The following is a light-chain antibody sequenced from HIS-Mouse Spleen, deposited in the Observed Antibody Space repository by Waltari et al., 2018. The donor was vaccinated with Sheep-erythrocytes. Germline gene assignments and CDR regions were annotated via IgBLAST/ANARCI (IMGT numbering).Light chain of an antibody. CDR1: RSGVGGYNL. Sequence: QSALTQPASVSGSPGQSTTIPCTGTRSGVGGYNLFSWYQQPPGKAPKLMIYEGSKRPSGVSNRFSGSKSGNTASLTISGLQAEDEADYYCCSYAGSSTPWVFGGGTKLTVL. J-gene: IGLJ3*02. CDR3: CSYAGSSTPWV. CDR2: EGS. V-gene: IGLV2-23*01.